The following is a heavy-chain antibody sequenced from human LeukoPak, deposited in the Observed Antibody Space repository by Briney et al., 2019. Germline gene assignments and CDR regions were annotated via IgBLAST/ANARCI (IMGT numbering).Heavy chain of an antibody. CDR1: GFTFSSNS. CDR3: TTGTWIQLWLADY. J-gene: IGHJ4*02. CDR2: ISSSSSYI. V-gene: IGHV3-21*03. D-gene: IGHD5-18*01. Sequence: PGGSLRLSCAASGFTFSSNSMNWVRQAPGKGLEWVSSISSSSSYIYYADSVEGRFTISRDNAKNSLYLQMNSLKTEDTAVYYCTTGTWIQLWLADYWGQGTLVTVSS.